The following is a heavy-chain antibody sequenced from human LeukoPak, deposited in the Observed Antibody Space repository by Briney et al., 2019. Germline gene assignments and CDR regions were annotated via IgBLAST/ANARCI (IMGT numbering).Heavy chain of an antibody. D-gene: IGHD3-22*01. Sequence: GGSLRLSCAASGFTFSSYAMSWVRQAPGKGLEWVSAISGSGGSTYYADSVKGRFTISRDNSKNTLYLQMHRLRAEDTAVYYCAKLSPRGSEVVVITSFDYWGQGTLVTVSS. CDR1: GFTFSSYA. J-gene: IGHJ4*02. V-gene: IGHV3-23*01. CDR2: ISGSGGST. CDR3: AKLSPRGSEVVVITSFDY.